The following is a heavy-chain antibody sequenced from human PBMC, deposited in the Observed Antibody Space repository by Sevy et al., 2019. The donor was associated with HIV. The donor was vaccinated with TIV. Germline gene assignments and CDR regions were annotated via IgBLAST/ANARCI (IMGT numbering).Heavy chain of an antibody. CDR1: GFTSSLYW. D-gene: IGHD3-22*01. CDR3: VRVPQWLSYAFDV. J-gene: IGHJ2*01. V-gene: IGHV3-7*04. Sequence: GGSLRLSCAASGFTSSLYWMTWVRQSPGKGLEWVANIKQDGSQKYYVDSVKGRFTISRDNAKNSLYLQLNSLTVDDTAVYYCVRVPQWLSYAFDVWGRGTLVTVSS. CDR2: IKQDGSQK.